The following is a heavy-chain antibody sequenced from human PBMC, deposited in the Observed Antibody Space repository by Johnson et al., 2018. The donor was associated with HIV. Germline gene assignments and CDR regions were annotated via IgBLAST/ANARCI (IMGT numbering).Heavy chain of an antibody. J-gene: IGHJ3*02. Sequence: QVQLVESGGGVVQPGRSLRLSCAASGFTFSSYAMHWVRQAPGKGLEWVAVISYDGSNKYYADSVKGRFTISRDNSKNTLYLHMSSLRPGDTAMYYCARGGIAYSSPLGVGYGFDIWGQGTMVTVSS. CDR1: GFTFSSYA. CDR3: ARGGIAYSSPLGVGYGFDI. D-gene: IGHD3-16*01. V-gene: IGHV3-30*04. CDR2: ISYDGSNK.